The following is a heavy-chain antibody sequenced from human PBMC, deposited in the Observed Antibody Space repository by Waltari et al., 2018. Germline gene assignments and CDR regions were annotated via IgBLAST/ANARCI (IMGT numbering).Heavy chain of an antibody. Sequence: EVQLVESGGGLVQPGGSLRLSCAASGFTFSSYWMSWVRQAPGKGLEWVANIKQDGSEKYDVDAVKGRFTISRDNAKNSLYLQMNSLRAEDTAVYYCANIRAGRIAAAGTRYFQHWGQGTLVTVSS. CDR3: ANIRAGRIAAAGTRYFQH. J-gene: IGHJ1*01. CDR2: IKQDGSEK. CDR1: GFTFSSYW. D-gene: IGHD6-13*01. V-gene: IGHV3-7*01.